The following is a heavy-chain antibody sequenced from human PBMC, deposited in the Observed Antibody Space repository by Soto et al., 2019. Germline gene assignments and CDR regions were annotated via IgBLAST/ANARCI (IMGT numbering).Heavy chain of an antibody. J-gene: IGHJ6*02. CDR1: GYTFTGYY. D-gene: IGHD3-3*01. CDR3: ARAAFRDRPYYDFWSGYHSMDV. V-gene: IGHV1-2*02. CDR2: INPNSGGT. Sequence: GASVKVSCKASGYTFTGYYMHWVRQAPGQGLEWMGWINPNSGGTNYAQKFQGRVTMTRDTSISTAYMELSRLRSDDTAVYYCARAAFRDRPYYDFWSGYHSMDVWGQGTTVTVSS.